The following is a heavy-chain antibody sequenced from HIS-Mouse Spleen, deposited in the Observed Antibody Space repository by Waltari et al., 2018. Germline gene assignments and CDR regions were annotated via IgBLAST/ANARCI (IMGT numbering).Heavy chain of an antibody. CDR2: IYYTGST. J-gene: IGHJ2*01. V-gene: IGHV4-39*07. CDR1: GCSIRSCSYY. CDR3: AREIPYSSSWYDWYFDL. Sequence: QLQLQESGPGLVKPSETLSLTCTVSGCSIRSCSYYWGWIRQPPWKGLGWIGSIYYTGSTYYNPSIKSRVTISVDTSKNQLSLKLSSVTAEDTAVYYCAREIPYSSSWYDWYFDLWGRGTLVTVSS. D-gene: IGHD6-13*01.